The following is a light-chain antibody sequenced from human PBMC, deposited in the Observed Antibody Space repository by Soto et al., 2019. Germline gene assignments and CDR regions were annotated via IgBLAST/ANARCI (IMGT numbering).Light chain of an antibody. Sequence: EIVLTQSPGTLSLSPGERATLSCRASQSVSSSYLAWYQQKPGQAPRLLIYGASSRATGIPDRFSGSGSGTDFTLTIGSLQSEDFAVYYCQQYTNWPPWTFGQGTKVEIK. V-gene: IGKV3-20*01. CDR3: QQYTNWPPWT. J-gene: IGKJ1*01. CDR1: QSVSSSY. CDR2: GAS.